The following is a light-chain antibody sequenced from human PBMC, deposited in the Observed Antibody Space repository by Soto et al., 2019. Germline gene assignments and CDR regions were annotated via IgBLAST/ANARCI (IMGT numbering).Light chain of an antibody. CDR2: DVS. CDR1: SSDVGGYDY. J-gene: IGLJ1*01. CDR3: SSYTSSSLYV. V-gene: IGLV2-14*03. Sequence: SVLTQPASVSGYPGQSITISCTGTSSDVGGYDYVSWYQHHPGKAPKLMIYDVSNRPSGVSNRFSGSKSGNTASLTISGLQAEDEADYYCSSYTSSSLYVFGTGTKVTVL.